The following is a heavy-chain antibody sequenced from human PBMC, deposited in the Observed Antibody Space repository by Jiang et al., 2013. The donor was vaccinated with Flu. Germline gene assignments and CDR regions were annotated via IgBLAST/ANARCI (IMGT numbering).Heavy chain of an antibody. J-gene: IGHJ3*02. CDR2: IYHSGST. Sequence: GSGLVKPSQTLSLTCAVSGGSISSGGYSWSWIRQPPGKGLEWIGYIYHSGSTYYNPSLKSRVTISVDRSKNQFSLKLSSVTAADTAVYYCARDLYDYVWGXPQGAFDIWGQGTMVTVSS. V-gene: IGHV4-30-2*01. D-gene: IGHD3-16*01. CDR3: ARDLYDYVWGXPQGAFDI. CDR1: GGSISSGGYS.